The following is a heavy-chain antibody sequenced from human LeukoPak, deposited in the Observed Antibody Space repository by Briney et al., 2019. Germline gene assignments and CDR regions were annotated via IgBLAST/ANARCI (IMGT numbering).Heavy chain of an antibody. V-gene: IGHV4-31*03. CDR2: IYYSGST. CDR1: GGSISSGGYY. J-gene: IGHJ4*02. CDR3: ARDDSSGIDY. Sequence: SETLSLTCTVSGGSISSGGYYWSWIRQHPGKGLEWIGYIYYSGSTYYNPSLKSRVTISVDTSKNQFSLKLSSVTAADTAVYYCARDDSSGIDYWGQGTLVTDSS. D-gene: IGHD3-22*01.